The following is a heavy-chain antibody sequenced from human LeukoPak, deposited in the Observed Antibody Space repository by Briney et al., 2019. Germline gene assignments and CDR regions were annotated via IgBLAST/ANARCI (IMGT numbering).Heavy chain of an antibody. CDR1: GFTVSTNY. Sequence: GGSLRLSCTASGFTVSTNYMNWVRQAPGKGLEWVSVIYSGGDTYYADSVKGRFTTSRDNSKNMVYLQMNSLKAEDTAVYYCAGERAYSGGPTGWLDPWGQGTLVTVSS. D-gene: IGHD2-21*01. CDR2: IYSGGDT. CDR3: AGERAYSGGPTGWLDP. J-gene: IGHJ5*02. V-gene: IGHV3-66*01.